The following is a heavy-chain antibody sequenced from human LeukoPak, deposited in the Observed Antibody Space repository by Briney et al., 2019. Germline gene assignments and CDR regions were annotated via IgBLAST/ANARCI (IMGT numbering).Heavy chain of an antibody. V-gene: IGHV3-7*01. J-gene: IGHJ4*02. D-gene: IGHD3-9*01. Sequence: GGSLRLSCAASGFTFSSYWMTWVRQAPGKGLEWVASIKEDGGEKYNVDSVKGRFTSSRDNAKNSLYPQMNSLTAEDTGVYYCARDYGYNNDWFGAPFDYWGQGTLVTVSS. CDR2: IKEDGGEK. CDR3: ARDYGYNNDWFGAPFDY. CDR1: GFTFSSYW.